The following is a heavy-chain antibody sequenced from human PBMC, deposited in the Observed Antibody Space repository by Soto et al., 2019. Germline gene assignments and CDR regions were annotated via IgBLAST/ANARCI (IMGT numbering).Heavy chain of an antibody. CDR2: IYYSGST. CDR1: GGSISSYY. V-gene: IGHV4-59*08. CDR3: ARHYDILTGYYQTNWFDP. J-gene: IGHJ5*02. Sequence: SETLSLTCTVSGGSISSYYWSWIRQPPGKGLEWIGYIYYSGSTNYNPSLKSRVTISVDTSKNQFSLKLSSVTAADTAVYYCARHYDILTGYYQTNWFDPWGQGTLVTVSS. D-gene: IGHD3-9*01.